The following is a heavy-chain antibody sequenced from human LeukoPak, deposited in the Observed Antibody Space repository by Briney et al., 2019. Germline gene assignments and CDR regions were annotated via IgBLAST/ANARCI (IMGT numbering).Heavy chain of an antibody. D-gene: IGHD2-21*02. CDR1: GFSVSNTY. Sequence: PGGSLRLSCAASGFSVSNTYMSWVRQAPGKGLEWVSIIHSGGNTYYADSVKGRFTISRDNSKNTLYFQMNRLRPEDTAVYYCARGTVTAPDYWGQGTLVTVSS. J-gene: IGHJ4*02. CDR3: ARGTVTAPDY. CDR2: IHSGGNT. V-gene: IGHV3-53*01.